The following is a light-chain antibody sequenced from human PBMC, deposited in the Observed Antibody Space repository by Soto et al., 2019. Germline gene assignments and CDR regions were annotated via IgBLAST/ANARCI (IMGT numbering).Light chain of an antibody. CDR2: WAS. CDR1: QSVLYSSNNKNY. V-gene: IGKV4-1*01. Sequence: DSVMTQSPDSLAVSLGERATINCKSSQSVLYSSNNKNYLAWYQQKPGQPPKLLIYWASTRESGVPDRFGGSGSGTDFTLTISSLQAEDVAVYYCQQYYTFPLTFGGGTKV. J-gene: IGKJ4*01. CDR3: QQYYTFPLT.